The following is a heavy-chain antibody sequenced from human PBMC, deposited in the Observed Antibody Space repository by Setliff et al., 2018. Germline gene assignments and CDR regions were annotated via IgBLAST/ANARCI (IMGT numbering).Heavy chain of an antibody. CDR2: MYYSGDT. D-gene: IGHD3-16*01. Sequence: SETLSLTCTVSGGSVRGYYWSWIRQPPGTGLEWIGYMYYSGDTNYNPPLKSRVTISVATSKNQFSLELRSVTAADTAAYYCARPPRGGRWYFDLWGRGTLVTVSS. CDR1: GGSVRGYY. CDR3: ARPPRGGRWYFDL. J-gene: IGHJ2*01. V-gene: IGHV4-59*08.